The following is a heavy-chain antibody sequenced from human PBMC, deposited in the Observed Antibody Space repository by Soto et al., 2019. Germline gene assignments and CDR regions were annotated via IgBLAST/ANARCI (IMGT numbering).Heavy chain of an antibody. CDR1: GYNYNNYG. Sequence: QVPLVQSGGEVKKPGASVKVSCKASGYNYNNYGVTWVRQAPGQGLEWMGWISAFNHKANYAPNIQDRVTMTIDTSTNTAHMAMRSLRPAAPAVYYCARQHNDLWTDSPDFDYWGQGTLVNVS. CDR2: ISAFNHKA. V-gene: IGHV1-18*04. CDR3: ARQHNDLWTDSPDFDY. J-gene: IGHJ4*02. D-gene: IGHD3-9*01.